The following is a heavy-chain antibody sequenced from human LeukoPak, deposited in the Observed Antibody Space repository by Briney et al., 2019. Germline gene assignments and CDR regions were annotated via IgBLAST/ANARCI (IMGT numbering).Heavy chain of an antibody. CDR3: AKGRSPKAPFDS. J-gene: IGHJ4*02. Sequence: ASETLSLTCSISGAPISRNSYYWGWIRQSPGEGLEWVAIFYYSGTTFKNPSLKSRVTISVDTSQNQFSLNLKSVTAADTAVYFCAKGRSPKAPFDSWGQGTLVTVSS. CDR2: FYYSGTT. CDR1: GAPISRNSYY. V-gene: IGHV4-39*01.